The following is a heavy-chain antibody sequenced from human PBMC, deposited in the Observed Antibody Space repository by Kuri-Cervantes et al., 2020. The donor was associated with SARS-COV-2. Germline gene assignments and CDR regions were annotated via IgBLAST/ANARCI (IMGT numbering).Heavy chain of an antibody. J-gene: IGHJ4*02. Sequence: SLKISCAASGFTFDDYAMHWVRQAPGKGLEWVPGISWNSGSIGYADSVKGRFTISRDNAKNSLYLQMNSLRAEDTAVYYCARPYYYDSSGRDYWGQGTLVTVSS. CDR1: GFTFDDYA. CDR3: ARPYYYDSSGRDY. V-gene: IGHV3-9*01. CDR2: ISWNSGSI. D-gene: IGHD3-22*01.